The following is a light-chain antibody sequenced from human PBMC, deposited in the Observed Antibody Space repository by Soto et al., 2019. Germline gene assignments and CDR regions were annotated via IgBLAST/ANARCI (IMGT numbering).Light chain of an antibody. CDR2: GAS. V-gene: IGKV3-20*01. J-gene: IGKJ3*01. CDR1: QSVSSDF. CDR3: QHYDNTPPSVT. Sequence: EIVLTQSPDILSLSPGDRATLSCRASQSVSSDFLVWYQQKPGQAPRLLIYGASSRATGIPDRVSGSGSGTDFILTIIRLEPEDFAVYYCQHYDNTPPSVTFGPGTKVDIK.